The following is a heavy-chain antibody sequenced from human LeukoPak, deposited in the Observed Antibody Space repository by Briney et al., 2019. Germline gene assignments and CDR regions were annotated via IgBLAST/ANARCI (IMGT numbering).Heavy chain of an antibody. CDR2: IIPIFGTA. CDR3: AREWAGYCSSTSCEARGYYYGMDV. J-gene: IGHJ6*02. V-gene: IGHV1-69*05. Sequence: SVTVSCRASGYTFTNYGFSWVRQAPGQGLEWMGGIIPIFGTANYAQKFQGRVTMTRDTSTSTVYMELSSLRSEDTAVYYCAREWAGYCSSTSCEARGYYYGMDVWGQGTTVTVSS. D-gene: IGHD2-2*01. CDR1: GYTFTNYG.